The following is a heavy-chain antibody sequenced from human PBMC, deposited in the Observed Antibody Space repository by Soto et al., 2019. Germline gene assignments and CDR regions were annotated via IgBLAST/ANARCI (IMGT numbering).Heavy chain of an antibody. V-gene: IGHV3-66*01. Sequence: EVQLVQSGGGLVQPGGSLRLSCAASGFTITNNQMNWVRQAPGKGLEWVALVYSGADRESAEYSDSVKGRFSISRDTSKNTVNLQMNSLRVEDTAIYYCARDSYSRYWGQGTLVIVSS. CDR1: GFTITNNQ. CDR3: ARDSYSRY. J-gene: IGHJ4*02. CDR2: VYSGADRESA. D-gene: IGHD6-13*01.